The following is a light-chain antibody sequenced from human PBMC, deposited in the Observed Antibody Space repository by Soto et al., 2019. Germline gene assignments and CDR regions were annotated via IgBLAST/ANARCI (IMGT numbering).Light chain of an antibody. J-gene: IGKJ5*01. CDR1: QSVSTN. V-gene: IGKV3-15*01. CDR2: GAY. CDR3: QQYNNWPPYT. Sequence: EIVLTQSPATMSVSPGERATLSCRASQSVSTNLAWYQQKPGQPPRLLTYGAYTRATDIPARFSGSGSGTEFTLTIIGLQSEDFAVYYCQQYNNWPPYTFGQGTRLEIK.